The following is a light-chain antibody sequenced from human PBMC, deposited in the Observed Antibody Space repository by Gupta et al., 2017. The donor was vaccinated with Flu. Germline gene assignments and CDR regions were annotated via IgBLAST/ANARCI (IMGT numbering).Light chain of an antibody. Sequence: SSELTHDPAVPVALVPTARSTCQGDSLSNSYASWYQQKPGKPPGLVIYAKNIRPSGIPDRFSGSSSGHTAALATPGAPGEDAADDSCNSRDSTDDPQAVFGGGTKLTVL. CDR1: SLSNSY. J-gene: IGLJ2*01. CDR3: NSRDSTDDPQAV. CDR2: AKN. V-gene: IGLV3-19*01.